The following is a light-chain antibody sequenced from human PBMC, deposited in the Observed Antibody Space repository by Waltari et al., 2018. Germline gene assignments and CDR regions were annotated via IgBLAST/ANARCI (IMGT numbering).Light chain of an antibody. J-gene: IGLJ2*01. CDR3: SSYAGSSNLGV. Sequence: QSALTQPPSASGSPGQSVTISCTGTSSDVGGSNYVSWYQHHPGKAPKLMIYEVSKRPSGVPDRFSGSKSGNTASLTVSGLQAEDEADYYCSSYAGSSNLGVFGGGTKLTVL. CDR1: SSDVGGSNY. V-gene: IGLV2-8*01. CDR2: EVS.